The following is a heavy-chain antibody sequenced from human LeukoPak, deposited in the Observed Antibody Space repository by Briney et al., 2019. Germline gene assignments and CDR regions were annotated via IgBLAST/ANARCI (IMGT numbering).Heavy chain of an antibody. Sequence: SETLSLICTVSGDSITSYYWTWIRQPPGKGLEWIGYMYHSGTTSNNPSLKSRVTISVDTSKNQFSLKVRSVTAADTAVYYCARGLGWGATIFDYWGQGALVTVSS. CDR3: ARGLGWGATIFDY. D-gene: IGHD1-26*01. CDR2: MYHSGTT. J-gene: IGHJ4*02. CDR1: GDSITSYY. V-gene: IGHV4-59*01.